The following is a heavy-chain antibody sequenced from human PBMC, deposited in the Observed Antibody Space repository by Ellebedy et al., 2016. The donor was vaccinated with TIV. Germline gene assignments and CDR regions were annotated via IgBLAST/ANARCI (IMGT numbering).Heavy chain of an antibody. CDR1: GGTFSSYA. Sequence: SVKVSXXASGGTFSSYAISWVRQAPGQGLEWMGGIIPIFGTANYAQKFQGRVTITADESTSTAYMELSSLRSEDTVVYYCAQQWVRGVIEGYGMDVWGQGTTVTVSS. V-gene: IGHV1-69*13. CDR2: IIPIFGTA. CDR3: AQQWVRGVIEGYGMDV. J-gene: IGHJ6*02. D-gene: IGHD3-10*01.